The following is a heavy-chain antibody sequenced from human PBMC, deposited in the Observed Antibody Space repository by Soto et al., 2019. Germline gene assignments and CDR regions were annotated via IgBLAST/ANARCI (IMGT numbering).Heavy chain of an antibody. CDR2: INHSGST. CDR3: ARDRRWGYCSSTRCHPRLAAAGTGYYGMDV. Sequence: PSETLSRTCAVYGGSFSGYYWSWIRQPPGKGLEWIGEINHSGSTNYNPSLKSRVTISVDTSKNQFSLKLSPVTAADTAVYYCARDRRWGYCSSTRCHPRLAAAGTGYYGMDVWGQGTTVTVSS. V-gene: IGHV4-34*01. D-gene: IGHD2-2*01. J-gene: IGHJ6*02. CDR1: GGSFSGYY.